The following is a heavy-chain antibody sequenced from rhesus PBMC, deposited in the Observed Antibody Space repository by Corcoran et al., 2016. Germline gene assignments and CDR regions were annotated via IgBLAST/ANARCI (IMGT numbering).Heavy chain of an antibody. V-gene: IGHV4-65*01. CDR3: ARAGGYSYGYGDY. CDR1: GGSVSSSNW. J-gene: IGHJ4*01. D-gene: IGHD5-36*01. Sequence: QVQLQESGPGLVKPSETLSLTCAVSGGSVSSSNWWSWIRQPPGKGLEWIGYISGSSGSTYYNPSLKSRVTISTDTSKNQFSLKLSSVTAADTAVYYCARAGGYSYGYGDYWGQGVLVTVSS. CDR2: ISGSSGST.